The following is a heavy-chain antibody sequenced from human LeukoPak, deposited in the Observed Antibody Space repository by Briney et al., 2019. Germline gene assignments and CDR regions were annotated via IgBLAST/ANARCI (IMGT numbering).Heavy chain of an antibody. CDR1: GFTFSSYD. D-gene: IGHD1-26*01. Sequence: GGSLRLSCAACGFTFSSYDMHLVRQATGKGLEWVSAIGTAGDTYYPGSVKGRFTISRENAKNSLYLQMNSLRAGDTAVYYCARATRTIYSGSYYYYYGMDVWGQGTTVTVSS. CDR3: ARATRTIYSGSYYYYYGMDV. V-gene: IGHV3-13*01. J-gene: IGHJ6*02. CDR2: IGTAGDT.